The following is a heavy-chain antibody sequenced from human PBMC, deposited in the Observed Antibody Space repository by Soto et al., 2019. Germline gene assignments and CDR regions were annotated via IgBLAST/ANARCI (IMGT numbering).Heavy chain of an antibody. V-gene: IGHV4-4*02. D-gene: IGHD2-8*02. CDR3: ATRETQTGGPV. CDR1: GGTIRSGHW. Sequence: QVQLQESGPGLVESSGTLSLTCAVYGGTIRSGHWWTWVRQSPGKGLEWIGEMSLNGDINYSPSLQSRVTVSIDMSRNHLSLRLTSVTAADTAVYYCATRETQTGGPVWGPGTMVAVSS. CDR2: MSLNGDI. J-gene: IGHJ6*01.